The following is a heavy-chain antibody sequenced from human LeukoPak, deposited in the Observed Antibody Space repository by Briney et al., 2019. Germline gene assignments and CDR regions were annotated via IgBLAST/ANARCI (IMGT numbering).Heavy chain of an antibody. CDR2: INWNGGST. CDR3: ASTIFGGFDP. Sequence: PGGSLRLSCAPSGFTFDDYGMNWVRQAPGKGLKWVSGINWNGGSTGYADSVKGRFTISRDNAKNSLYLQMNSLRAEDTALYYCASTIFGGFDPWGQGTLVTVSS. D-gene: IGHD3-3*01. CDR1: GFTFDDYG. J-gene: IGHJ5*02. V-gene: IGHV3-20*04.